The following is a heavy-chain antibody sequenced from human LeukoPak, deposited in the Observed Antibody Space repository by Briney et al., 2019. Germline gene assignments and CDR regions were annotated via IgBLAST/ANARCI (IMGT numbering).Heavy chain of an antibody. CDR3: AKAVRNYYGSGSPAPIDY. D-gene: IGHD3-10*01. CDR2: ISGGGGST. Sequence: GGSLRLSCAASGFTFSSYAMSWVRQAPGKGLEWVSAISGGGGSTYYADSVKGRFTISRDNSKNTLYLQMNSLRAEDTAVYYCAKAVRNYYGSGSPAPIDYWGQGTLVTVSS. CDR1: GFTFSSYA. V-gene: IGHV3-23*01. J-gene: IGHJ4*02.